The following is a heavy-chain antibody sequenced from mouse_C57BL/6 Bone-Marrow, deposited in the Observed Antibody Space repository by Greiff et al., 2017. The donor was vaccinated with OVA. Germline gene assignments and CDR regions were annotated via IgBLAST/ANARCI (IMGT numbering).Heavy chain of an antibody. J-gene: IGHJ4*01. D-gene: IGHD1-1*01. CDR2: GQGLEWIG. CDR3: SEDSAVYYCALVLRWNYAMDY. CDR1: YTFSRRVH. V-gene: IGHV1-87*01. Sequence: QVHVKQSGPELARPWASVTISCQAFYTFSRRVHFAIRDTNYLMQWVKQRPGQGLEWIGAIYPGNGDTSYNQKFKGKAPFTADKSTSTAYMQLSSLTSEDSAVYYCALVLRWNYAMDYWGQGTSVTVSS.